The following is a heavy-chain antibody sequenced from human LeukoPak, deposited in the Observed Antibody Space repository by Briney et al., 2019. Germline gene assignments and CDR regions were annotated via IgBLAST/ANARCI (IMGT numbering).Heavy chain of an antibody. CDR1: GGTFSSYA. D-gene: IGHD1/OR15-1a*01. Sequence: ASVKVSCKASGGTFSSYAISWVRQAPGQGLEWIGWVGAYDGDTNYAEKGQGRVTMTTDTSTSTAYLELRSLRSDDTAVYYCARDYDRWNNDCFDPWGQGTLVIVSS. CDR3: ARDYDRWNNDCFDP. J-gene: IGHJ5*02. V-gene: IGHV1-18*01. CDR2: VGAYDGDT.